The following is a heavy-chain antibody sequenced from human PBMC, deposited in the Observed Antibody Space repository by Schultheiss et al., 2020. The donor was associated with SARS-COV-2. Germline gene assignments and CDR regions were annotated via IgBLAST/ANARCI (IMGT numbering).Heavy chain of an antibody. V-gene: IGHV1-2*02. D-gene: IGHD5-18*01. CDR3: ARGPSTRYSYGYATGLLGMDV. Sequence: ASVKVSCKASGYTFTGYYMHWVRQAPGQGLEWMGWINPNSGGTNYAQKSQGRVTMTRDTSISTAYMELSRLRSDDTAVYYCARGPSTRYSYGYATGLLGMDVWGQGTTVTVAS. J-gene: IGHJ6*02. CDR1: GYTFTGYY. CDR2: INPNSGGT.